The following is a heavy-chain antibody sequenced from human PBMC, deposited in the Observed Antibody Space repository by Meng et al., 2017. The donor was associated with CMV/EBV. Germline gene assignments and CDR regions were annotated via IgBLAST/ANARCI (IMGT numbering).Heavy chain of an antibody. D-gene: IGHD2-2*01. CDR2: ISSSGSTI. CDR3: ARDLIVVVPAAEAWYYYGMDV. J-gene: IGHJ6*02. CDR1: GFTFSSYE. V-gene: IGHV3-48*03. Sequence: GGSLGLSCAASGFTFSSYEMNWVRQAPGKGLEWVSYISSSGSTIYYADSVKGRFTISRDNAKNSLYLQMNSLRAEDTAVYYCARDLIVVVPAAEAWYYYGMDVWGQGTTVTVSS.